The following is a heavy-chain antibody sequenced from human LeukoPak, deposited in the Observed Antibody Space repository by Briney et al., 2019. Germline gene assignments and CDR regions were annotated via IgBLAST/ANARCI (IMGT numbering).Heavy chain of an antibody. Sequence: SETLSLTCAVYGVSFSGYYCTWIRPPPGKGLEWIGEINHSGSTNYNPSLKSRVNISVDTSKNQFSLKLGYVTAADTAVYYGARGGDSYGRRGRFDPWGQGTLVTVSS. D-gene: IGHD5-18*01. J-gene: IGHJ5*02. V-gene: IGHV4-34*01. CDR1: GVSFSGYY. CDR2: INHSGST. CDR3: ARGGDSYGRRGRFDP.